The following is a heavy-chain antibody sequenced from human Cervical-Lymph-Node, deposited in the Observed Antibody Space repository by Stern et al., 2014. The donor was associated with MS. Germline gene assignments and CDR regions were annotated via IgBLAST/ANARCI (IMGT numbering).Heavy chain of an antibody. V-gene: IGHV3-9*01. CDR3: TKDTTTLQTVWTHFDK. CDR1: GFTFGDFA. Sequence: EVQLVESGGGLVPPGRSLRLSCVGSGFTFGDFAMHWVRQRPGMGLEWVAGIDSETEIIYCADFVKGRFTISRDNANDSLFLQMNSLRPEDTALYYCTKDTTTLQTVWTHFDKWGQGTLVTVSS. CDR2: IDSETEII. J-gene: IGHJ4*02. D-gene: IGHD1-1*01.